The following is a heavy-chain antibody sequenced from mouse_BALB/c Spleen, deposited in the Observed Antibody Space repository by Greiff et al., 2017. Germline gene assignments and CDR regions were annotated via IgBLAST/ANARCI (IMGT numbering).Heavy chain of an antibody. CDR3: ARAYYRYDEGSWFAY. J-gene: IGHJ3*01. V-gene: IGHV5-6-3*01. D-gene: IGHD2-14*01. CDR2: INSNGGST. CDR1: GFTFSSYG. Sequence: EVKLVESGGGLVQPGGSLKLSCAASGFTFSSYGMSWVRQTPDKRLELVATINSNGGSTYYPDSVKGRFTISRDNAKNTLYLQMSSLKSEDTAMYYCARAYYRYDEGSWFAYWGQGTLVTVSA.